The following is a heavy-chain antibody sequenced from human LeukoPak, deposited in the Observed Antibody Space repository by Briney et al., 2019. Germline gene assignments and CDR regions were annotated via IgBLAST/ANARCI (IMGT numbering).Heavy chain of an antibody. Sequence: ASVKVSCKASGHTFTSYGISWVRQAPGQGLEWMGWISTYNGNTNYAQKLQGRVTMTTDTSTSTAYMELRSLRSDDTAVYYCARDIKRSRARWENLGFDPWGQGTLVTVSS. CDR3: ARDIKRSRARWENLGFDP. CDR2: ISTYNGNT. V-gene: IGHV1-18*01. CDR1: GHTFTSYG. D-gene: IGHD1-14*01. J-gene: IGHJ5*02.